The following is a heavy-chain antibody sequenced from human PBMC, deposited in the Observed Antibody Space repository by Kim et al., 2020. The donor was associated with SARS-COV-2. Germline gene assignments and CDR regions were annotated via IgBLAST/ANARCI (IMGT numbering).Heavy chain of an antibody. J-gene: IGHJ6*02. CDR3: AKSGGSGTIFGVVIMPAFDGMDV. CDR1: GFTFSNYA. V-gene: IGHV3-23*01. CDR2: ISGNDGRT. D-gene: IGHD3-3*01. Sequence: GGSLRLSCAASGFTFSNYAMSWVRQAPGQGLEWVSTISGNDGRTYYADSVKGRFTISRDKSQSSLYLQMNSLRAEDTALYYCAKSGGSGTIFGVVIMPAFDGMDVWGQGTTVTVSS.